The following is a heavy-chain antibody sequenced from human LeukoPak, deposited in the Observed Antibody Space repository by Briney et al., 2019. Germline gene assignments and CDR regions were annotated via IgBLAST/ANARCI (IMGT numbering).Heavy chain of an antibody. V-gene: IGHV4-59*01. D-gene: IGHD3-10*01. Sequence: SETLSLTCTVSGGSISSYYWSWIRQPPGKGLEWIGYIYYSGSTNYNPSLKSRVTISVDTSKNQFSLKLSSVTAADTAVYYCAAELLWFGELRRRFDPWGQGTLVTVSS. J-gene: IGHJ5*02. CDR1: GGSISSYY. CDR3: AAELLWFGELRRRFDP. CDR2: IYYSGST.